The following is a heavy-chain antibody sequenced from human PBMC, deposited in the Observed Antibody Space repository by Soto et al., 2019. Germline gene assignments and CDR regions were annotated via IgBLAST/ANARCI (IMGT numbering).Heavy chain of an antibody. CDR3: ARDQRITIFGVVPALGFDP. Sequence: GASVKVSCKASGYTFTSYSISWVRQAPGQGLEWMGWISAYNGNTNYAQKLQGRVTMTTDTSTSTAYMELRSLRSDDTAVYYCARDQRITIFGVVPALGFDPWGQGTLVTVSS. J-gene: IGHJ5*02. CDR1: GYTFTSYS. V-gene: IGHV1-18*01. D-gene: IGHD3-3*01. CDR2: ISAYNGNT.